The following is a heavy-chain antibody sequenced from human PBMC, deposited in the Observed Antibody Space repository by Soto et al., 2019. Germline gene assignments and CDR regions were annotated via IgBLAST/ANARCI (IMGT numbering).Heavy chain of an antibody. V-gene: IGHV3-33*01. J-gene: IGHJ4*02. CDR1: GFTFSSYG. D-gene: IGHD6-13*01. Sequence: GGSLRLSCAASGFTFSSYGMHWVRQAPGEGLEWVAVIWYDGSNKYYADSVKGRFTISRDNSKNTLYLQMNSLRAEDTAVYYCARDRGNSSSWYYFDYWGQGTLVTVSS. CDR2: IWYDGSNK. CDR3: ARDRGNSSSWYYFDY.